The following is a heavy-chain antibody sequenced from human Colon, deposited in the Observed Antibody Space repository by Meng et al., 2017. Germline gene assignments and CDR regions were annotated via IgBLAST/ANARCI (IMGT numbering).Heavy chain of an antibody. CDR1: GFSISIAIW. Sequence: QVQVQCWGPGLVKPSGNLSLTWAGSGFSISIAIWWGWVRQPPGKGLEWIGEIFQSGSTNYNPSLKSRVTISVDKSKNHLSLSLSSVTAADTAVYYCAKAAAYNLDIWGQGTLVTVSS. CDR2: IFQSGST. V-gene: IGHV4-4*02. J-gene: IGHJ4*02. CDR3: AKAAAYNLDI. D-gene: IGHD1-14*01.